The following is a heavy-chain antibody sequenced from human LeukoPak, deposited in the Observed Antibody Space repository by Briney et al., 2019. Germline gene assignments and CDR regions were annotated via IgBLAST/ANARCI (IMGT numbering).Heavy chain of an antibody. D-gene: IGHD3-10*01. Sequence: SETLSLTCAVYGGSFSGYYWSWIRQPPGKGLEWIGEINHSGSINYNPSLKSRVTISVDTSKNQFSLKLSSVTAADTAVYYCARATPATRWFGDWGQGTLVTVSS. CDR1: GGSFSGYY. J-gene: IGHJ4*02. CDR3: ARATPATRWFGD. CDR2: INHSGSI. V-gene: IGHV4-34*01.